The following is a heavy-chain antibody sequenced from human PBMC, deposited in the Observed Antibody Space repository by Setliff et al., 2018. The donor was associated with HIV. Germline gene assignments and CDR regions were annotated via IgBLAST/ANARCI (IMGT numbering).Heavy chain of an antibody. Sequence: SETLSLTCAVYGGSFSGYYWSWIRQPPGKGLEWIGEINHSGSTNYNPSLKSRVTISVYTSKNQFSLKLSSVTAADTAVYYCASLWGSSWDAYYYYGMDVWGQGTTVTVSS. D-gene: IGHD6-13*01. J-gene: IGHJ6*02. CDR1: GGSFSGYY. CDR3: ASLWGSSWDAYYYYGMDV. CDR2: INHSGST. V-gene: IGHV4-34*01.